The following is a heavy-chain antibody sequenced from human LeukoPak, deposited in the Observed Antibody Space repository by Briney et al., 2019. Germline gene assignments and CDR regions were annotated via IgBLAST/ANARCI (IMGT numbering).Heavy chain of an antibody. CDR1: GYTFTDYY. CDR3: ARDRSGYYYLGLS. V-gene: IGHV1-2*05. D-gene: IGHD3-3*01. CDR2: INPNSGGT. Sequence: ASVKVSCKASGYTFTDYYVHWVRQAPGQGLEWMGRINPNSGGTNYAQNFQGRVTMTRDTSTSTAYMELSRLRSDHTDVYYCARDRSGYYYLGLSWGQGTLVTVSS. J-gene: IGHJ5*02.